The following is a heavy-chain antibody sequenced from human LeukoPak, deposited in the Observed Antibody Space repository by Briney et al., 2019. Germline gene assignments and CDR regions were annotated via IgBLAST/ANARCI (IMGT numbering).Heavy chain of an antibody. CDR3: TRRPYSSSWYYFDY. J-gene: IGHJ4*02. CDR1: GFTFSNYY. CDR2: ISSSGSML. D-gene: IGHD6-13*01. V-gene: IGHV3-11*04. Sequence: PVGSLRLSSTVSGFTFSNYYMSWVRQAPGKGLEWVSYISSSGSMLHYADSVEGRFTISRDNAKNSLYLQLSSLRVEDTAVYYCTRRPYSSSWYYFDYWGQGTLVTVSS.